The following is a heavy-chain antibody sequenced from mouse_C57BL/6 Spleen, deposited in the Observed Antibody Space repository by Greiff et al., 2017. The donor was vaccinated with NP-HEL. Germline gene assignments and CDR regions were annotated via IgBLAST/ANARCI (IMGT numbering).Heavy chain of an antibody. D-gene: IGHD1-1*01. CDR1: GYTFTTYP. Sequence: VQLQQSGAELVKPGASVKMSCKASGYTFTTYPIEWMKQNHGKSLEWIGNFHPYNDDTKYNEKFKGKATLTVDKSSSTVYLELSRLTSDDSAVYYCAILRSVAEYAMDYWGQGTSVTVSS. CDR2: FHPYNDDT. V-gene: IGHV1-47*01. J-gene: IGHJ4*01. CDR3: AILRSVAEYAMDY.